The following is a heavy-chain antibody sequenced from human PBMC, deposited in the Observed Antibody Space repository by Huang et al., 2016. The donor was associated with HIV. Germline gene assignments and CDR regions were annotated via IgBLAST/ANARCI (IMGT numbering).Heavy chain of an antibody. CDR2: RSYDGSNK. CDR1: RFTFSNYA. J-gene: IGHJ6*03. CDR3: ARDLWLRDLYYYYYMDV. D-gene: IGHD5-12*01. Sequence: QVQLVESGGGVVQPGRSLRLSCAASRFTFSNYAMHWVLQAPGKVREWVAVRSYDGSNKYYADSVKGRFTISIDNSKNTLYLQMNSLRAEDTAVYYCARDLWLRDLYYYYYMDVWGKGTTVTVSS. V-gene: IGHV3-30-3*01.